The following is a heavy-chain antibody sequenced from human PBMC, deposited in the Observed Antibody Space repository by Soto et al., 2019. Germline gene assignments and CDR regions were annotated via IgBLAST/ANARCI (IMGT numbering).Heavy chain of an antibody. Sequence: ASVKVSCKASGYTFTAYYFHWVRQAPGQGLEWMGWINPHSGSTNYARKFQARVTMTRDTSIRTAYMEMRSLRSDDTAVYYCARADYYCSGVSCYSPQYDYWGQGTLVTVSS. J-gene: IGHJ4*02. CDR2: INPHSGST. CDR1: GYTFTAYY. CDR3: ARADYYCSGVSCYSPQYDY. D-gene: IGHD2-15*01. V-gene: IGHV1-2*02.